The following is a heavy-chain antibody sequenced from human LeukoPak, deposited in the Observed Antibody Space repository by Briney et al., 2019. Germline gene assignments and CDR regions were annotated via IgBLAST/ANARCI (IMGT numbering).Heavy chain of an antibody. CDR2: INPSGGRT. CDR1: GYTFTNYY. J-gene: IGHJ5*02. D-gene: IGHD6-13*01. V-gene: IGHV1-46*01. Sequence: ASVKVSCKVSGYTFTNYYMHWVRQAPGQGLEWMGIINPSGGRTSYAQKFQGRVTMTRDMSTSTVYMELSSLRSEDTAVYYCARGDGEAASLWENWFDPWGQGTLVTVSS. CDR3: ARGDGEAASLWENWFDP.